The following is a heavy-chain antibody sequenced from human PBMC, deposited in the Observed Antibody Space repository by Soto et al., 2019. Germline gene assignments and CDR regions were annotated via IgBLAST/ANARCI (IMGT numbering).Heavy chain of an antibody. D-gene: IGHD2-8*01. V-gene: IGHV1-3*01. J-gene: IGHJ4*02. CDR1: GYSFTSYT. CDR3: ARETNAYLDY. Sequence: QVQLLQSGAEVKKPGASVRISCKASGYSFTSYTIHWVRQAPGQSLEWIGGVRGGNGKSRYSQKFQDRVTISRDTSASAAYRDLSSLTSADTAVYVCARETNAYLDYWGKGTLVTVSS. CDR2: VRGGNGKS.